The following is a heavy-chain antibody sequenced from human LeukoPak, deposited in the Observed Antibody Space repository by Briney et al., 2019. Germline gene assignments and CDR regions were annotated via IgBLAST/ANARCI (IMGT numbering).Heavy chain of an antibody. CDR1: GFTFSSYS. V-gene: IGHV3-21*01. J-gene: IGHJ4*02. CDR2: ISSSSSSI. CDR3: ASSTYSGWYYFGY. D-gene: IGHD6-19*01. Sequence: NPGGSLRLSCAASGFTFSSYSMNWVRQAPGKGLEWVSSISSSSSSIYYADSVKGRFTISRDNAKSSLYLQMNSLRAEDTAVYYCASSTYSGWYYFGYWGQGTLVTVSS.